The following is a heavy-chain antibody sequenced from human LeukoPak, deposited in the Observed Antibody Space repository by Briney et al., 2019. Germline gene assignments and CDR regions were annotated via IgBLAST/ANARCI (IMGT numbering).Heavy chain of an antibody. CDR3: ARSPAGRYYDCL. CDR2: MSNSGNT. Sequence: SETLSLTCTVAGGSTSSYYWSWIRQPPGKGLEWIGYMSNSGNTKYNPSLKSRATIPVDTSKNQFSLKVSSVTAADTAVYYCARSPAGRYYDCLWGQGTLVTVSS. CDR1: GGSTSSYY. V-gene: IGHV4-59*01. D-gene: IGHD3-3*01. J-gene: IGHJ4*02.